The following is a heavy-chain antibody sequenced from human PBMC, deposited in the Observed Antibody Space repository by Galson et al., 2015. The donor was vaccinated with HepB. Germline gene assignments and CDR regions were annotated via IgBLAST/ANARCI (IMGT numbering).Heavy chain of an antibody. D-gene: IGHD1-14*01. CDR1: GYPFTING. Sequence: SVKVSCKASGYPFTINGISWVRQAPGQGLEWMGWISANSGNRIYVYKFQGRVTLTTDTSTSTAYMELRNLGSDDTAVYYCARDRNYRFDHWGQGTLVTV. CDR2: ISANSGNR. J-gene: IGHJ4*02. V-gene: IGHV1-18*01. CDR3: ARDRNYRFDH.